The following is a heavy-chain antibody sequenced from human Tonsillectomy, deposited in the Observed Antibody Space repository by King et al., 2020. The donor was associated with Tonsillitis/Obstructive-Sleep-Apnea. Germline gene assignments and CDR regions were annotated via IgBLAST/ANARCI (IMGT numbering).Heavy chain of an antibody. Sequence: VQLVESGGGVVQPGRSLRLSCAASGFTFSSYGMHWVRQAPGKGLEWVAVIWYDGSNKYYADSVKGRFTISRDNSKNTLYLQMNSLRAEDKAVYYCARRCGGDCPYYYYYMDVWGKGTTVTVSS. V-gene: IGHV3-33*01. CDR3: ARRCGGDCPYYYYYMDV. J-gene: IGHJ6*03. D-gene: IGHD2-21*01. CDR1: GFTFSSYG. CDR2: IWYDGSNK.